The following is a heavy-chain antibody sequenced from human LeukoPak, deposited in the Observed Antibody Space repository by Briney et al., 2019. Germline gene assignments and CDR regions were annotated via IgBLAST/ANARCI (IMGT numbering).Heavy chain of an antibody. CDR1: GFTFSTYA. V-gene: IGHV3-23*01. J-gene: IGHJ4*02. D-gene: IGHD6-13*01. Sequence: GGSLRLSCTASGFTFSTYAMSWVRQAPGKGLEWVSGISTSGGTTYYADSVKGRFTISRDNSKNTLYLQMSSLRAEDTAVYYCASFGNSWHYFDYWGQGTLVTVSS. CDR3: ASFGNSWHYFDY. CDR2: ISTSGGTT.